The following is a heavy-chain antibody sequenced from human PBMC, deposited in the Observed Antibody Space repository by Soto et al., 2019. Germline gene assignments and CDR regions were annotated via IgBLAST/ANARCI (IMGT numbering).Heavy chain of an antibody. D-gene: IGHD1-1*01. CDR2: ISGSGGRGRG. J-gene: IGHJ4*02. CDR1: GFSFRKYA. Sequence: EVQLLESGGGLVQPGGSLRLSCVGSGFSFRKYAMNWVRQAPGKGLAWVSGISGSGGRGRGFYADPVKGRFTISRDNSKNTLYLEMNSLRADDTAVYYCAKDLDDWSSAIDFGGQGTLVTVSS. CDR3: AKDLDDWSSAIDF. V-gene: IGHV3-23*01.